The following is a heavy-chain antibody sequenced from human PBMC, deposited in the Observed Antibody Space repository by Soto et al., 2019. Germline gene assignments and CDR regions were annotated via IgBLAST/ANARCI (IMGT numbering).Heavy chain of an antibody. D-gene: IGHD3-16*01. J-gene: IGHJ5*02. V-gene: IGHV2-5*02. CDR1: GFSLTTRGVG. Sequence: QITLKESGPPLVKPTQTLTLTCTFSGFSLTTRGVGVGWIRQPPGKALECLALIYWDDDKRYSPSLQSRLSDTQHTSQNQVVLTMTNVDPVDTATYYCAHIPNYYQYDWFDPWGQGTLVSVSS. CDR2: IYWDDDK. CDR3: AHIPNYYQYDWFDP.